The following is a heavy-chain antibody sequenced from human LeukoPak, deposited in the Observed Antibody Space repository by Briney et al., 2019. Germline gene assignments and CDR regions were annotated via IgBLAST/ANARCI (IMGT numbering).Heavy chain of an antibody. J-gene: IGHJ6*03. CDR3: ARGSGLYSGYLEAYYYYYYMDV. D-gene: IGHD5-12*01. CDR1: GGSFSGYY. Sequence: PSETLSLTCAVYGGSFSGYYWSWIRQPPGKGLEWIGEINHSGSTNYNPSLKSRVTISVDTSKNQFSLKLSSVTAADTAVYYCARGSGLYSGYLEAYYYYYYMDVWGKGTTVTVSS. CDR2: INHSGST. V-gene: IGHV4-34*01.